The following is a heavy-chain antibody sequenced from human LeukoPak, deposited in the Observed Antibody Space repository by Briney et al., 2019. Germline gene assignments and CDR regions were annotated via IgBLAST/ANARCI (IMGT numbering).Heavy chain of an antibody. CDR2: IIPIFGTA. D-gene: IGHD5-12*01. CDR3: ARRDIVATGHYYYYYYMDV. V-gene: IGHV1-69*05. J-gene: IGHJ6*03. CDR1: GGTFSSYA. Sequence: SVKVSCKASGGTFSSYAISWVRQAPGQGLEWMGGIIPIFGTANYAQKFQGRVTITTDESTSTAYMELSSLRSEDTAVYYCARRDIVATGHYYYYYYMDVWGKGTTVTVSS.